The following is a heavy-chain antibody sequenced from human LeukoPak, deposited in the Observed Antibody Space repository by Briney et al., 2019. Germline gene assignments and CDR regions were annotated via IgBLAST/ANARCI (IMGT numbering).Heavy chain of an antibody. CDR1: GFTFSSYS. D-gene: IGHD3-10*01. Sequence: GGSLRLSCAASGFTFSSYSMNWVRQAPGKGLEWVSSISSSSYIYYADSVKGRFTISRDNAKNSLYLQMNSLRAEDTAVYYCARDIFTMVRGVRSDYWGQGTLVTVSS. CDR3: ARDIFTMVRGVRSDY. J-gene: IGHJ4*02. V-gene: IGHV3-21*01. CDR2: ISSSSYI.